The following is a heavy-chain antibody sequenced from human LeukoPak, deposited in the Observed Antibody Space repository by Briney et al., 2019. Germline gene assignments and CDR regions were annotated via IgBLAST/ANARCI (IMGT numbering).Heavy chain of an antibody. CDR1: GGSFSGYY. Sequence: PSETLSLTCAVYGGSFSGYYWNWIRQPPGKGLEWIGEINHSGSTNYNPSLKSRVTISVDTSKNQFSLKLSSVTAADTAVYYCARGEANYDFWSGYYAWFDPWGQGTLVTVSS. CDR2: INHSGST. V-gene: IGHV4-34*01. CDR3: ARGEANYDFWSGYYAWFDP. D-gene: IGHD3-3*01. J-gene: IGHJ5*02.